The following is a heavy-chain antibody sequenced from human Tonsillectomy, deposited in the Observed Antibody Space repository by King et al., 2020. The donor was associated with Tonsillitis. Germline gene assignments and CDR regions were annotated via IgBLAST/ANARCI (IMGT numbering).Heavy chain of an antibody. CDR3: ARVRRGGPYYYYTQGLGMDV. D-gene: IGHD3-3*01. CDR2: INPSGGST. CDR1: RNTFTSFY. V-gene: IGHV1-46*01. J-gene: IGHJ6*02. Sequence: VQLVESGAEVKKAGASMKVSCKASRNTFTSFYIHWVRQAPGQGLEWMGIINPSGGSTSYAQKFQGRVTMTRDTSTSTVYMERSSLRSEDTAVYYCARVRRGGPYYYYTQGLGMDVWGQGTTVTVSS.